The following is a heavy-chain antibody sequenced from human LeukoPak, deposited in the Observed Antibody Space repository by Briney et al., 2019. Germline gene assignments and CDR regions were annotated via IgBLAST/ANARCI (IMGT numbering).Heavy chain of an antibody. CDR3: ARDYDYVWGSYRHWYFDP. V-gene: IGHV3-7*05. D-gene: IGHD3-16*02. Sequence: GGSLRLSCAASGFSFSRFAMSWVRQAPGKGLEWVANIKQDGSEKYYVDSVKGRFTISRDNAKNSLYLQMNSLRAEDTAVYYCARDYDYVWGSYRHWYFDPWGRGTLVTVSS. CDR1: GFSFSRFA. CDR2: IKQDGSEK. J-gene: IGHJ2*01.